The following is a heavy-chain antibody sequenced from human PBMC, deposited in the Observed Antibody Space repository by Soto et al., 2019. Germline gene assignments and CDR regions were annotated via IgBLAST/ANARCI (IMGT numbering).Heavy chain of an antibody. D-gene: IGHD2-8*01. V-gene: IGHV3-7*03. CDR3: ARGSNQDY. CDR1: GFTFSTYW. J-gene: IGHJ4*02. CDR2: INQDGSEK. Sequence: EVQLVESGGGLVQPGGSLRLPCAASGFTFSTYWMTWVRQPPGKGLEWVASINQDGSEKYYADSVKGRFTISRDNARDSLYLQLTSLRAEDTAIYYCARGSNQDYWGQGTLVAVSS.